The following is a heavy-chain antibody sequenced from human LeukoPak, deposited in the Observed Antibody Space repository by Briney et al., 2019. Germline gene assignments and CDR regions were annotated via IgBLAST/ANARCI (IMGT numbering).Heavy chain of an antibody. D-gene: IGHD3-9*01. J-gene: IGHJ5*02. V-gene: IGHV3-30*02. Sequence: GGSLRLSCAAFGFTFSSYGMHWVRQAPGKGLEWVAFIRYDGRNKYYGDPVKGRFSISRDNSKNTLYLQMNSLRAEDTAVYYCAKGRRYNILTGHYVSEVDPWGQGTLVTASS. CDR2: IRYDGRNK. CDR3: AKGRRYNILTGHYVSEVDP. CDR1: GFTFSSYG.